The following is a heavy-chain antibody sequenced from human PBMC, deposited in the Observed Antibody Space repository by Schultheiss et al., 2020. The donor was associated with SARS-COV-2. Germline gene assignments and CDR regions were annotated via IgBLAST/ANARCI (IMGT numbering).Heavy chain of an antibody. Sequence: SQTLSLTCAVYGGSFSGSYWSWIRQPPGKGLEWIGSMYYTDNTYYNPPLKSRVTISADTSKNQFSLKLRSVTATDTAVYYCASTSDIVVALASTWGQGTLVTVSS. CDR3: ASTSDIVVALAST. CDR1: GGSFSGSY. J-gene: IGHJ1*01. CDR2: MYYTDNT. V-gene: IGHV4-34*01. D-gene: IGHD2-15*01.